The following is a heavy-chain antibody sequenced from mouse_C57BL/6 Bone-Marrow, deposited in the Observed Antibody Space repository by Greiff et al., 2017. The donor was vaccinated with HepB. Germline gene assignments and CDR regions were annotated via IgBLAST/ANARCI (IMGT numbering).Heavy chain of an antibody. CDR3: ARWYGNHAAMDY. V-gene: IGHV7-3*01. CDR2: IRNKANGYTT. Sequence: EVKLVESGGGLVQPGGSLSLSCAASGFTFTDYYMSWVRQPPGKALEWLGFIRNKANGYTTEYSASVKGRFTISRDNSQSILYLQMNALRAEDSATDYCARWYGNHAAMDYWGQGTSVTVSS. CDR1: GFTFTDYY. J-gene: IGHJ4*01. D-gene: IGHD2-10*02.